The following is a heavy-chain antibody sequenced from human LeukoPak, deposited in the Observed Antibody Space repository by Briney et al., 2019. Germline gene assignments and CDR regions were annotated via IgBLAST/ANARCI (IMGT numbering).Heavy chain of an antibody. J-gene: IGHJ5*02. CDR1: GSSIGNSNHY. CDR2: ISSSGST. Sequence: SETLSLTCTVSGSSIGNSNHYWGWICQPPGKGLEWIGSISSSGSTYYNPSHKSRVTISVDMSENQFSLKLTSVTAADTAVYFCARPVTVIRGVGWFDPWGQGTLVTVSS. V-gene: IGHV4-39*01. D-gene: IGHD3-10*01. CDR3: ARPVTVIRGVGWFDP.